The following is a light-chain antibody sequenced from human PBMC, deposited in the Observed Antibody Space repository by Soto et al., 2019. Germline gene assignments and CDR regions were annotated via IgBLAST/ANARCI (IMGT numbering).Light chain of an antibody. J-gene: IGLJ1*01. CDR1: SSDVGGYNY. V-gene: IGLV2-8*01. Sequence: QSALTQPPSASGSPGQSVTISCTGTSSDVGGYNYVSWYQQHPGKAPKLIIYEVSKRPSGVPDRFSGSKSGNTASLTVSGLQAEDEADYYCCSYAGSKNVFGTGTKVTVL. CDR3: CSYAGSKNV. CDR2: EVS.